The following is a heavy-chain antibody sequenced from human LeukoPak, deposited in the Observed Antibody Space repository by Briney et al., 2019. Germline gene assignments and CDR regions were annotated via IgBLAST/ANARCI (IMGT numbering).Heavy chain of an antibody. D-gene: IGHD1-1*01. J-gene: IGHJ4*02. CDR3: ARAYTNNWHVDY. CDR2: IHDRGRS. CDR1: GGPTSDYY. Sequence: SETLSLTCTVSGGPTSDYYWSWFRQHPGKGVEWIGYIHDRGRSDYNPSLKSRVSISVDTSKNQLSLKLSSVTAADTAVYYCARAYTNNWHVDYWGQGTLVTVSS. V-gene: IGHV4-59*01.